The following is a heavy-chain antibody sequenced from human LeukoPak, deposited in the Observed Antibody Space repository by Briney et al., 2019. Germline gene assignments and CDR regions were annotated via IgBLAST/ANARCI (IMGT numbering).Heavy chain of an antibody. CDR1: GGSISSYY. CDR3: AGVTAMADLGWFDP. J-gene: IGHJ5*02. V-gene: IGHV4-59*08. CDR2: IYYSGST. Sequence: KASETLSLTCTVSGGSISSYYWSWIRQPPGKGLEWIGYIYYSGSTNYNPSLKSRVTISVDTSKNQFSLKLSSVTAADTAVYYCAGVTAMADLGWFDPWGQGTLVTVSS. D-gene: IGHD6-19*01.